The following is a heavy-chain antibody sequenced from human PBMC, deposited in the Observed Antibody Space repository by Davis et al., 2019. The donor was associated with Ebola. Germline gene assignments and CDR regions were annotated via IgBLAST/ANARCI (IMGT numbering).Heavy chain of an antibody. J-gene: IGHJ4*02. CDR3: ARDPPYDQGYDY. Sequence: SQTPSPTCAISGDSVSSNSAAWNWISQPLSRGLEWLGRTYYRSKWFVDYAVSVKSRITINPDTSKNQFSLQLTSVTPEDTAVYYCARDPPYDQGYDYWGQGTLVTVSS. CDR2: TYYRSKWFV. CDR1: GDSVSSNSAA. D-gene: IGHD3-22*01. V-gene: IGHV6-1*01.